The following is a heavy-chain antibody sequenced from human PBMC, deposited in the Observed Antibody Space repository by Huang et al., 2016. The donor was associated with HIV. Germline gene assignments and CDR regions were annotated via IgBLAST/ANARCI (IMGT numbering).Heavy chain of an antibody. V-gene: IGHV1-2*02. Sequence: QVQLVQSGAEVKKPGASVKVSCTASGYTFTEYYIHWGRQAPGPGLEWMGWSNPNSGGTHYAQKFQGRVTMTRDTSITTSYMELSSLRSDDTAVYYCARAQTGTTGWFDPWGPGTLVTVSS. CDR3: ARAQTGTTGWFDP. CDR1: GYTFTEYY. D-gene: IGHD1-7*01. CDR2: SNPNSGGT. J-gene: IGHJ5*02.